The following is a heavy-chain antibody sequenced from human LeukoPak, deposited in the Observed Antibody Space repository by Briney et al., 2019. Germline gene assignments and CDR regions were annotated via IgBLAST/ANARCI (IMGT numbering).Heavy chain of an antibody. CDR1: GGSISSSSHY. J-gene: IGHJ4*02. V-gene: IGHV4-39*01. Sequence: SETLSLTCTVSGGSISSSSHYWGWIRQPPGKGLEWIGSIYYSGSTYYNPSLKSRVTISVDTSKNQFSLKLSSVTAADTAVYYCAGMIAAAGYLDYWGQGTLVTVSS. D-gene: IGHD6-13*01. CDR2: IYYSGST. CDR3: AGMIAAAGYLDY.